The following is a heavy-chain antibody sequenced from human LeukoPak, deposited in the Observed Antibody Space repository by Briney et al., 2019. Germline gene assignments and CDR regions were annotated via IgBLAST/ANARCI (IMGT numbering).Heavy chain of an antibody. CDR2: IWYGGSNK. V-gene: IGHV3-33*08. Sequence: GRSLRLSCAASGFTFSSYGMHWVRQAPGKGLEWVAVIWYGGSNKYYADSVKGRFTISRDNSKNTLYLQMNSLRAEDTAVYYCARDPLQDPWGQGTLVTVSS. J-gene: IGHJ5*02. CDR3: ARDPLQDP. CDR1: GFTFSSYG.